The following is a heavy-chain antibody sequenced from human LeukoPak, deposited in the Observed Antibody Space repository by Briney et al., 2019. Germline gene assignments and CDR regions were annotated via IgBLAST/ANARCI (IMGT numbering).Heavy chain of an antibody. J-gene: IGHJ4*02. Sequence: GGSLRLSCAASGFTFSDYYMSWIRQAPGKGLEWVSYISSSGSTIYYADSVKGRFTISRDNAKNSLYLQMNSLRAEDTAVYYCARDRYYYDSSGYRPLDYWGQGTLVTVSS. D-gene: IGHD3-22*01. CDR3: ARDRYYYDSSGYRPLDY. CDR1: GFTFSDYY. V-gene: IGHV3-11*01. CDR2: ISSSGSTI.